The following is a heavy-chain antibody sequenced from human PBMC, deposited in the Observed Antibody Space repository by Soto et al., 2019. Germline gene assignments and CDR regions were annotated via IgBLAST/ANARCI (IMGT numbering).Heavy chain of an antibody. D-gene: IGHD3-22*01. Sequence: PVGSLRLSCAAAGFDFEDFAMHWVRQAPGKGLEWVSLINSDGTDSYYMDSVRGRFTISRDNGKNSLYLQMDRLRPEDTAFYFCAKALYYYDSSPLDHWGQGTLVTVSS. J-gene: IGHJ4*02. CDR1: GFDFEDFA. CDR2: INSDGTDS. CDR3: AKALYYYDSSPLDH. V-gene: IGHV3-43D*04.